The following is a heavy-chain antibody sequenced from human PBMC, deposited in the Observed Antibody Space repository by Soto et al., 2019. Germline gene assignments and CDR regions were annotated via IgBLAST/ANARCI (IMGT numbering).Heavy chain of an antibody. CDR1: GFTFSSYG. Sequence: QVQLVESGGGVVQPGRSLRLSCAASGFTFSSYGMHWVRQAPGKGLEWVAVISYDGSNKYYADTVKSRFTISRDNSKNKQYLQMNSLRPEETAVYYCAKDLHKSNYYYYFGMDVWGQGTTVNVSS. CDR3: AKDLHKSNYYYYFGMDV. J-gene: IGHJ6*02. CDR2: ISYDGSNK. V-gene: IGHV3-30*18.